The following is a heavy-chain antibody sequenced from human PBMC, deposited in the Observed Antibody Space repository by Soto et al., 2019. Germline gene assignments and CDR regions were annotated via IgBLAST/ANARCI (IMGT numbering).Heavy chain of an antibody. CDR3: ARMNVDSYQFYYAMDV. D-gene: IGHD4-17*01. V-gene: IGHV2-26*01. CDR1: GCSLTTGKMG. J-gene: IGHJ6*02. Sequence: ETLTLTCTVSGCSLTTGKMGVSWIRQPPGKALEWLAHIFSDNERSYSTSLQGRLTISKDTSGSQVVLSMTNVDPVDTATYYCARMNVDSYQFYYAMDVWGQGTTVTVSS. CDR2: IFSDNER.